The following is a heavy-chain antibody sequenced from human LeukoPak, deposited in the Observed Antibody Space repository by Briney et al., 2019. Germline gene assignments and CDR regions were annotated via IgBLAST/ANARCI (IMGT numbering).Heavy chain of an antibody. Sequence: ASVTVSCKASGYTLRNYGISWVRQAPAQGLESVGWISVYNGNTNYAQKFQGRLTMTTHPSTSTAYMELRSLRSDDTAMYDCASVDSGRYYGHVYWGQGTLVTVTS. V-gene: IGHV1-18*01. CDR1: GYTLRNYG. CDR3: ASVDSGRYYGHVY. CDR2: ISVYNGNT. D-gene: IGHD1-26*01. J-gene: IGHJ4*02.